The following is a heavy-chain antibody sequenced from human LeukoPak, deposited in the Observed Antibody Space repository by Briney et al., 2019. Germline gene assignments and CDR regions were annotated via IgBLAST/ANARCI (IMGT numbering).Heavy chain of an antibody. CDR3: ARVPQDIVGDDYYYGMDV. V-gene: IGHV1-8*01. D-gene: IGHD2-15*01. CDR2: MNPNSGNT. Sequence: ASVKVSCKASGYTFTSYDINWVRQATGQGLEWMGWMNPNSGNTGYAQKFQGRVTMTRNTSISTAYMELSSLRSEDTAVYYCARVPQDIVGDDYYYGMDVWGQGTTVIVSS. CDR1: GYTFTSYD. J-gene: IGHJ6*02.